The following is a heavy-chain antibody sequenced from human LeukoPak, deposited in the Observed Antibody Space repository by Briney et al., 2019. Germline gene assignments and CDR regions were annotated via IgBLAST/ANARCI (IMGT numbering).Heavy chain of an antibody. D-gene: IGHD1-26*01. CDR3: ARGDMVGATTGYFDY. J-gene: IGHJ4*02. V-gene: IGHV1-69*05. CDR1: GGTSSSYA. CDR2: IIPIFGTA. Sequence: ASVKVSCKASGGTSSSYAISWVRQAPGQGLEWMGGIIPIFGTANYAQKFQGRVTITTDESTSTAYMELSSLRSEDTAVYYCARGDMVGATTGYFDYWGQGTLVTVSS.